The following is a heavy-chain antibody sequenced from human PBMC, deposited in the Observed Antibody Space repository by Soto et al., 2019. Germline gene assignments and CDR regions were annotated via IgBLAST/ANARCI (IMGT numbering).Heavy chain of an antibody. J-gene: IGHJ1*01. CDR3: VRGYCTTTPCSGDFQH. V-gene: IGHV1-46*01. CDR1: GYKFTTYF. Sequence: QVQLVQSGAEVKKPGASVKVACKASGYKFTTYFIHWVRQAPGQGLEWMGMIHPSGDTGYGQKFRDRVTITIDTTTTTDNMELRNLTSEDTAIYFSVRGYCTTTPCSGDFQHWGQGTLVTVSS. CDR2: IHPSGDT. D-gene: IGHD2-8*01.